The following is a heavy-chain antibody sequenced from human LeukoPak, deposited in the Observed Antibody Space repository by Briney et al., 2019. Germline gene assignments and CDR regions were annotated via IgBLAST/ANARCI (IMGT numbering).Heavy chain of an antibody. CDR2: ISYDESNK. J-gene: IGHJ4*02. V-gene: IGHV3-30-3*01. Sequence: GGSLRLSCAPSGFTFSSYPMHWVRQAPGKGLEWVAVISYDESNKYYADSVKGRFTISRDNSKNTLYLQMNSLRVEDTAVYYCTKEGDDFWSGYSPYYFEYWGQGTLVTVSS. CDR1: GFTFSSYP. D-gene: IGHD3-3*01. CDR3: TKEGDDFWSGYSPYYFEY.